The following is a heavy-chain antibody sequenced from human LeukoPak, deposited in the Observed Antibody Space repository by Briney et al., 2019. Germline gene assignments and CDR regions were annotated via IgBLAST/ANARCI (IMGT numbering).Heavy chain of an antibody. Sequence: SETLSLTCTVSGGSISSGSYYLSWIRQPAGKGLEWIGRIYTSGSTNYNPSLKSRVTISVDTSKNQFSLNLSSVTAADTAVYYCAGSYRLDYWGQGTLVTVSS. CDR3: AGSYRLDY. V-gene: IGHV4-61*02. CDR2: IYTSGST. D-gene: IGHD1-26*01. CDR1: GGSISSGSYY. J-gene: IGHJ4*02.